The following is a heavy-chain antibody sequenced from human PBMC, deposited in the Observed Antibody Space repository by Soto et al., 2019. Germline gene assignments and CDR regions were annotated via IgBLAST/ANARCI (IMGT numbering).Heavy chain of an antibody. Sequence: GGSLRLSCAASGFTFSSYAMSWVRQAPGKGLEWVLAISGSGGSTYYADSVKGRFTISRDNSKNTLYLQMNSLRAEDTAVYYCAKEWSPYNTYYDFWSGPGDYYYYYYMDVWGKGTTVTVSS. CDR1: GFTFSSYA. CDR2: ISGSGGST. D-gene: IGHD3-3*01. CDR3: AKEWSPYNTYYDFWSGPGDYYYYYYMDV. J-gene: IGHJ6*03. V-gene: IGHV3-23*01.